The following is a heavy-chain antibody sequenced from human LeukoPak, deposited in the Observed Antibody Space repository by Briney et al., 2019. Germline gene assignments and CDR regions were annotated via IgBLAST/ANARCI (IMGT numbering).Heavy chain of an antibody. Sequence: SETLSLTCAVYGGSFSGYYWSWIRQPPGKGLEWIGEINHSGSTNYNPSLKSRVTISVDTSKNQFSLKLSTVTAADTAVYYCARLQLRVAARHRPAPTSVIDYWGQGTLV. D-gene: IGHD6-13*01. V-gene: IGHV4-34*01. CDR3: ARLQLRVAARHRPAPTSVIDY. CDR2: INHSGST. J-gene: IGHJ4*02. CDR1: GGSFSGYY.